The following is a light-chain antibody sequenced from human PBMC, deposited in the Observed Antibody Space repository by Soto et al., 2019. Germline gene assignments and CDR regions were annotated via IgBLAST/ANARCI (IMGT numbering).Light chain of an antibody. V-gene: IGKV3-11*01. Sequence: IVLTQSPATLSVSPGERATLSCRASQSASSYLAWYQQKPGQAPRLLIYDASNRATGIPARFSGSGSRTDFTLTINSRVPEDVAVSYCQQRCNWPPLTFGQGTRLEIK. CDR2: DAS. J-gene: IGKJ5*01. CDR1: QSASSY. CDR3: QQRCNWPPLT.